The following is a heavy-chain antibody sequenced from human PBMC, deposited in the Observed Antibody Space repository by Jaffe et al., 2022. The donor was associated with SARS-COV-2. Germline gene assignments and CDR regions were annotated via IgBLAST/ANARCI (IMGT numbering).Heavy chain of an antibody. CDR1: GFTFSSYS. J-gene: IGHJ4*02. CDR3: ARDGCSSTSCYGVVPDY. D-gene: IGHD2-2*01. V-gene: IGHV3-21*01. CDR2: ISSSSSYI. Sequence: EVQLVESGGGLVKPGGSLRLSCAASGFTFSSYSMNWVRQAPGKGLEWVSSISSSSSYIYYADSVKGRFTISRDNAKNSLYLQMNSLRAEDTAVYYCARDGCSSTSCYGVVPDYWGQGTLVTVSS.